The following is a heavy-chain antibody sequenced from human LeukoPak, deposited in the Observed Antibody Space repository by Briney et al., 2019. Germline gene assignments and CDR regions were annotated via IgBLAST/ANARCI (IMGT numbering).Heavy chain of an antibody. CDR2: VKTRTDGGTT. Sequence: GGSLRLSCAASGFTIPNAWMAWVRQAPGKGLEWVGRVKTRTDGGTTDYAAPVKGRFTISRDLSKNTLFLQMNSLKTEDTAVYYCTRVLSGYYYDFDFWDQGTLVTVSS. V-gene: IGHV3-15*01. J-gene: IGHJ4*02. CDR3: TRVLSGYYYDFDF. D-gene: IGHD3-22*01. CDR1: GFTIPNAW.